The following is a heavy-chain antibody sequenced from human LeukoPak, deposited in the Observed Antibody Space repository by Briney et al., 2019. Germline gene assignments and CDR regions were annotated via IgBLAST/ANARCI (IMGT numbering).Heavy chain of an antibody. V-gene: IGHV1-69*13. CDR2: IISIFGTA. Sequence: SVKVSCNASGGTFSSYGVSWVRQAPGQGLEWMGGIISIFGTANYAQKFQDRVTITADASTSTAYMELSSLRSDDTAVYYCARCYFGVHSNTWYGGYFDSWGQGTLVTVSS. CDR3: ARCYFGVHSNTWYGGYFDS. J-gene: IGHJ4*02. D-gene: IGHD6-13*01. CDR1: GGTFSSYG.